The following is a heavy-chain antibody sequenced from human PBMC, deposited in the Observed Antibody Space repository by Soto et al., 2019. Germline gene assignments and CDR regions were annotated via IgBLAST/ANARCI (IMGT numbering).Heavy chain of an antibody. CDR3: ARVMCGDCSSYYYYSMDV. D-gene: IGHD2-21*02. CDR2: IGTTSSYI. V-gene: IGHV3-21*01. CDR1: GFTFGTYT. J-gene: IGHJ6*02. Sequence: GGSLRLSCAASGFTFGTYTMNWVRQVPGKGLEWVSSIGTTSSYIYYADSVRGRFTISRDNAGGSVYLQMSSLRAEDTAVYYCARVMCGDCSSYYYYSMDVWGQGTTVTVSS.